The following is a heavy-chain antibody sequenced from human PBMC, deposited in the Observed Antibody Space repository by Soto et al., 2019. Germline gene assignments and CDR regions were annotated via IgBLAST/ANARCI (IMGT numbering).Heavy chain of an antibody. J-gene: IGHJ6*02. CDR2: IIGSGGRT. V-gene: IGHV3-23*01. CDR3: AANRGYNYYYGMDV. D-gene: IGHD3-22*01. Sequence: EVQLLESGGGLVQPGGSLSLSWAALGFPFTSYALTWFPQAPGKGLGWVPAIIGSGGRTYYADSVKGRLPISRDNSKNTLYLQMNSLRAEDTAVYYCAANRGYNYYYGMDVWGQGTTVTVSS. CDR1: GFPFTSYA.